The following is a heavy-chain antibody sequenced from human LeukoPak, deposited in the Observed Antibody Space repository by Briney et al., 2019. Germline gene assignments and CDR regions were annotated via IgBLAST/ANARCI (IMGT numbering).Heavy chain of an antibody. D-gene: IGHD6-13*01. Sequence: ASVKVSCKVSGYTLTELSMHWVRQAPGKGLEWMGGFYPEDGETIYAQKFQGRVTMTEDTSTDTAYMELSSLRSEDTAVYYCATGRFSSSPYYYYYYMDVWGKGTTVTVSS. CDR3: ATGRFSSSPYYYYYYMDV. CDR2: FYPEDGET. J-gene: IGHJ6*03. CDR1: GYTLTELS. V-gene: IGHV1-24*01.